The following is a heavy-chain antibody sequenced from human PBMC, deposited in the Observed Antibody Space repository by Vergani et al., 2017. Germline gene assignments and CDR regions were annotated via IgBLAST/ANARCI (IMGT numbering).Heavy chain of an antibody. CDR1: GFTFSSYS. CDR3: AKDPGFCSSSTCYRNYYFDL. Sequence: EVQLVESGGGLVQPGGSLRLSCAASGFTFSSYSMNWVRQAPGKGLEWVSYISSSSSTIYYADLVKGRFTISRDNSKNTLFLQMNSLRAEDTAVYYCAKDPGFCSSSTCYRNYYFDLWGRGTLVTVSS. V-gene: IGHV3-48*01. J-gene: IGHJ2*01. D-gene: IGHD2-2*01. CDR2: ISSSSSTI.